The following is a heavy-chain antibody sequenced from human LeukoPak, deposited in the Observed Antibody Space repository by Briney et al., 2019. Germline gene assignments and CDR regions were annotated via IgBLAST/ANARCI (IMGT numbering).Heavy chain of an antibody. D-gene: IGHD3-3*01. CDR2: TYYRAKWYN. J-gene: IGHJ5*02. Sequence: SQTLSLTFAISVGSVSINSAAWNWIRQSPSRGLEWLGSTYYRAKWYNNYGVSVNRPITLNPDTSNNQFSLQLNSVTPEDTAVYYCARVQVFCIFLECLNWFDPWGQGTLVTVSS. V-gene: IGHV6-1*01. CDR1: VGSVSINSAA. CDR3: ARVQVFCIFLECLNWFDP.